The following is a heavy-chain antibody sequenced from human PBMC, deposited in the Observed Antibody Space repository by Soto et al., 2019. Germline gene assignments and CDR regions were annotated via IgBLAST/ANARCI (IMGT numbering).Heavy chain of an antibody. D-gene: IGHD6-19*01. J-gene: IGHJ5*02. Sequence: GGSLRLSCAASGFTFSTYAMGWVRQAPGKGLEWVSGISARGGSTYYADSVKGRFTISRDNSKNTLYLQMNSLRAEDTAVYYCAKDPTPVAGNWFDPWGQGTLVTVSS. CDR1: GFTFSTYA. CDR3: AKDPTPVAGNWFDP. V-gene: IGHV3-23*01. CDR2: ISARGGST.